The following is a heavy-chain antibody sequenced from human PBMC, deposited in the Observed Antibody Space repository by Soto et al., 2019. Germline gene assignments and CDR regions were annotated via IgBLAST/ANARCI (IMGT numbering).Heavy chain of an antibody. CDR3: ARDGGRPSGGSDY. Sequence: QVQMVQSGAEVKKPGSSVKGSCKASGGTFSSYSINWVRQAPGQGLEWMGEIIPIFGTANYAQKFQGRVTITADESTSTAYMALSSLGSEDTAVHYCARDGGRPSGGSDYWGQGTVFTVSS. J-gene: IGHJ4*02. V-gene: IGHV1-69*01. CDR1: GGTFSSYS. D-gene: IGHD1-26*01. CDR2: IIPIFGTA.